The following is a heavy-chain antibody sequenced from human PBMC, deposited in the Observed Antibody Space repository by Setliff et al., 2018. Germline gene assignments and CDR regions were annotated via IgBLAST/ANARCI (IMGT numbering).Heavy chain of an antibody. D-gene: IGHD2-8*01. CDR1: GFSLSNAKMG. J-gene: IGHJ4*02. Sequence: SGPTLVNPTETLTLTCTVSGFSLSNAKMGVSWIRQPPGKALEWLAHIFSNDEKSYSTSLKSRLTISKDTSKSQVVLTMTDMDPVDTATYCCGHSSTLKWWLFDSWGQGALVTVSS. CDR2: IFSNDEK. CDR3: GHSSTLKWWLFDS. V-gene: IGHV2-26*01.